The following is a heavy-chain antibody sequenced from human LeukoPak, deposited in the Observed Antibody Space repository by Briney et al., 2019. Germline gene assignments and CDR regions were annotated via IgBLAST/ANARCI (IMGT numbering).Heavy chain of an antibody. J-gene: IGHJ4*02. CDR2: IYNSGST. V-gene: IGHV4-59*01. D-gene: IGHD4-23*01. Sequence: SETLSLTCSVSGDSLSIYYWSWIRRPPGKGLEWIGYIYNSGSTNYNPSLKSRVTISVDTSKNQFSLKLTSVTAADTAVYYCARGGRTPLGSYWGQGTLVTVSS. CDR1: GDSLSIYY. CDR3: ARGGRTPLGSY.